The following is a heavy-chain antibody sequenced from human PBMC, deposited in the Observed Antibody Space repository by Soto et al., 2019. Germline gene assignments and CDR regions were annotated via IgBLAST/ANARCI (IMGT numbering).Heavy chain of an antibody. V-gene: IGHV1-8*01. D-gene: IGHD2-2*01. J-gene: IGHJ6*03. Sequence: ASVKVSCKASGYTFTSYDINWVRQATGQGLEWMGWMNPNSGNTGYAQKFQGRVTMTRNTSISTAYMELSSLRSEDTAVYYCARVGGGCSSTSCYLSDYYYYYMDVWGKGTTVTVSS. CDR2: MNPNSGNT. CDR1: GYTFTSYD. CDR3: ARVGGGCSSTSCYLSDYYYYYMDV.